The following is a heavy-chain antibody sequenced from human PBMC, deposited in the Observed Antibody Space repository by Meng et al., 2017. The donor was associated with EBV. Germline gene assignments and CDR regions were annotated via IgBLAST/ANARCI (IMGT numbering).Heavy chain of an antibody. J-gene: IGHJ4*02. V-gene: IGHV3-73*01. CDR1: GFIFRDSA. CDR2: VETKASKYAT. CDR3: WGDLNYGSY. D-gene: IGHD3-16*01. Sequence: GHLGESGGGLVQPGGSLNISCGASGFIFRDSAMHWVRQASGKGLEWVGRVETKASKYATAYAASVKGRFSVSRDDSKNMVFLEMNSLKTEDTARYYCWGDLNYGSYWGQGTLVTVSS.